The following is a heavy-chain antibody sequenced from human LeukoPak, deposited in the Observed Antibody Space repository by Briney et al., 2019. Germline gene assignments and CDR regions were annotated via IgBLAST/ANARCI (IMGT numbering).Heavy chain of an antibody. J-gene: IGHJ5*02. V-gene: IGHV1-2*02. D-gene: IGHD3-10*01. CDR1: GYTFTGYY. CDR3: ARGGSGSYFSWLDP. CDR2: INPNSGGT. Sequence: ASVKVSCKASGYTFTGYYIHWVRQAPGQGLECVGWINPNSGGTNYAQKFQGRVTMTRDTSIGTAYMELSRLRSDDTAVYYCARGGSGSYFSWLDPWGQGTLVTVSS.